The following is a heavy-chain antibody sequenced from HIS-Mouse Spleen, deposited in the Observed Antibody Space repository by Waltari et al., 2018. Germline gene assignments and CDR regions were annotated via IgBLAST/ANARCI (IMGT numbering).Heavy chain of an antibody. CDR2: IYSGGMT. D-gene: IGHD3-10*01. Sequence: EVQLVETGGGLIQPGGSLRLSCAASGFTVSSNYMSWVRQAPGKGVEWGEVIYSGGMTNSADSGKGRFTISRDNSKNTLYLQMNSLRAEDTAVYYCARHYYYGSGSYYFDYWGQGTLVTVSS. CDR3: ARHYYYGSGSYYFDY. V-gene: IGHV3-53*02. J-gene: IGHJ4*02. CDR1: GFTVSSNY.